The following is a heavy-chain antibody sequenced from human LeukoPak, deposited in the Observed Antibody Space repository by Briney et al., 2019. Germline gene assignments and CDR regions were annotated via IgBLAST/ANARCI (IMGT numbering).Heavy chain of an antibody. Sequence: SETLSLTCTVSGGSISSSIYFWGWIRQPPGKGLEWIGSIHYSGSTYHDPSLKSRVTVSLDTSKNQFSLKLSSVTATDTAVYYCARQLYSSGSYCAPMDVWGKGTTVTISS. CDR1: GGSISSSIYF. D-gene: IGHD3-10*01. J-gene: IGHJ6*03. CDR3: ARQLYSSGSYCAPMDV. V-gene: IGHV4-39*01. CDR2: IHYSGST.